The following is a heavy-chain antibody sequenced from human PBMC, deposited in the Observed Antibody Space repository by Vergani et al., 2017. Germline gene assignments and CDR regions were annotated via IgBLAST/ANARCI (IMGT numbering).Heavy chain of an antibody. J-gene: IGHJ4*02. CDR3: ARDMTVGSPGIAARSGFDY. D-gene: IGHD6-6*01. CDR1: GFTFSSYA. V-gene: IGHV3-23*01. CDR2: ISGSGGST. Sequence: EVQLLESGGGLVQPGGSLRLSCAASGFTFSSYAMSWVRQAPGKGLEWVSAISGSGGSTYYADSVKGRFTISRDNSKNTLYLQMNSLRAEDTAVYYCARDMTVGSPGIAARSGFDYWGQGTLVTVSS.